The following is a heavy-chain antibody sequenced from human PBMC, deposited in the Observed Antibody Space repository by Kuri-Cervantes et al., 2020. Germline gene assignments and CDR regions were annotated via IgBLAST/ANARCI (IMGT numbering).Heavy chain of an antibody. CDR2: IRSKANNYAT. Sequence: GGSLRLSCAASGFTFSSYAMSWVRQASGKGLEWVGRIRSKANNYATAYAASVKGRFTVSRDNSKNTLYLQMNSLRGEDTAVYYCAKRVGPNTRYFDSWGQGTLVTVSS. J-gene: IGHJ4*02. CDR3: AKRVGPNTRYFDS. V-gene: IGHV3-73*01. D-gene: IGHD1-26*01. CDR1: GFTFSSYA.